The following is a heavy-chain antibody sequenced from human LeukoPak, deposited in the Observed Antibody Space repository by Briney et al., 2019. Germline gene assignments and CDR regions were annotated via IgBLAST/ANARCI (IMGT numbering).Heavy chain of an antibody. CDR2: ISLNSGSI. Sequence: PGRSLRLSCAASGFTFDDYAMHWVRQAPGKGLEWVSGISLNSGSIGYADSVKGRFTISRDNAKNSLYLQMNSLRAEDTALYYCAKLSSRGEYYYYYGMDVWGQGTTVTVSS. CDR3: AKLSSRGEYYYYYGMDV. D-gene: IGHD3-10*01. CDR1: GFTFDDYA. J-gene: IGHJ6*02. V-gene: IGHV3-9*01.